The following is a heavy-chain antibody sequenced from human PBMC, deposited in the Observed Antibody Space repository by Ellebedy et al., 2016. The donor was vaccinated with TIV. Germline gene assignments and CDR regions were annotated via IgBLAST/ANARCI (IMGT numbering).Heavy chain of an antibody. CDR1: GFTFSSYA. CDR2: ISGSGGAT. J-gene: IGHJ3*02. D-gene: IGHD2-15*01. CDR3: AKGLGCSGGDCYSGHAFDI. Sequence: ASGFTFSSYAMAWVRQAPGKGLEWVSAISGSGGATYYADSVKGRFTISRDNSKTTLFLQMNGLRAEDTAVYYCAKGLGCSGGDCYSGHAFDIWGQGTMVTVSS. V-gene: IGHV3-23*01.